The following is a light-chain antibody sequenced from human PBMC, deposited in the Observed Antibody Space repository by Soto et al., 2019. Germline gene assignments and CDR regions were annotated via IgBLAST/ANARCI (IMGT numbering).Light chain of an antibody. CDR3: SSYTSSSTPEV. Sequence: QSVLTQPASVSGSPGQSITISCTGTSSDIGGFNFVSWYQQHPGKVPKLMIYDVNNRPSGVSDRFSGSKSGNTASLTISGLQAEDEADYYCSSYTSSSTPEVFGTGTKLTVL. V-gene: IGLV2-14*01. J-gene: IGLJ1*01. CDR2: DVN. CDR1: SSDIGGFNF.